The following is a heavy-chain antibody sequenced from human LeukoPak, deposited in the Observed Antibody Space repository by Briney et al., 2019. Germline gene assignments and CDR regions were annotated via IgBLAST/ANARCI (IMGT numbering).Heavy chain of an antibody. J-gene: IGHJ4*02. V-gene: IGHV4-39*01. Sequence: PSETLSLTYTVSGGSISSSSYYWGWIRQPPGKGLEWIGSIYYSGSTYYNPSLKSRVTISVDTSKNQFSLKLSSVTAADTAVYYCATSRAFQGWYWVDYWGQGTLVTVSS. CDR1: GGSISSSSYY. D-gene: IGHD6-19*01. CDR2: IYYSGST. CDR3: ATSRAFQGWYWVDY.